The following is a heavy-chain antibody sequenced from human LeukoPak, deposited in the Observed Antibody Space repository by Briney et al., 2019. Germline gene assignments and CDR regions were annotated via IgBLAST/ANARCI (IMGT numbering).Heavy chain of an antibody. J-gene: IGHJ4*02. Sequence: GGSLRLSCAASGFTVSSNYMSWVRQAPGKGLEWASVIYSGGSTYYADSVKGRFTISRDNSKNTLYLQMNSLRAEDTAVYYCARGTVLRYFDWIYWGQGTLVTVSS. V-gene: IGHV3-66*01. CDR2: IYSGGST. D-gene: IGHD3-9*01. CDR3: ARGTVLRYFDWIY. CDR1: GFTVSSNY.